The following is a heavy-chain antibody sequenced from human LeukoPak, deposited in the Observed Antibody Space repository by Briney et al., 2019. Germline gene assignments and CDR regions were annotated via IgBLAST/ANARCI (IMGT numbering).Heavy chain of an antibody. J-gene: IGHJ4*02. CDR3: ASSGWYVGYFDY. Sequence: SETLSLTCAVYGGSFSGYYWSWIRQPPGKGLEWIGEINHSGSTNYNPSLKSRVTISVDTSKSQFSLKLSSVTAADTAVYYCASSGWYVGYFDYWGQGTLVTVSS. V-gene: IGHV4-34*01. D-gene: IGHD6-19*01. CDR1: GGSFSGYY. CDR2: INHSGST.